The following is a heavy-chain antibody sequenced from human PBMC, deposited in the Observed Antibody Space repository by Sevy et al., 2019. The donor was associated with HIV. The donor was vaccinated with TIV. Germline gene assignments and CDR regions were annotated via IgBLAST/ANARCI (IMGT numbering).Heavy chain of an antibody. V-gene: IGHV3-23*01. Sequence: GGSLRLSCAASGFTFSSYAMNWVRQAPGKGLEWVSTITGGGGSTYYTDSVKGRFTISRDNSKNTLYLQMNSLRVEDTAVYYCAKNMVWFDPWDQGTLVTVSS. CDR2: ITGGGGST. J-gene: IGHJ5*02. CDR3: AKNMVWFDP. CDR1: GFTFSSYA. D-gene: IGHD2-8*01.